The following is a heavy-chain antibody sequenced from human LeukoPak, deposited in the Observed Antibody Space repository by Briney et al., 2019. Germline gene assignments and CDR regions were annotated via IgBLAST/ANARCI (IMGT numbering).Heavy chain of an antibody. CDR3: AREEYYDSSGYFDY. CDR1: GFIFSSYN. CDR2: VWFDGGNK. J-gene: IGHJ4*02. D-gene: IGHD3-22*01. V-gene: IGHV3-33*01. Sequence: PGGSLRLSCAASGFIFSSYNIHWVRQAPGKGLEWVAVVWFDGGNKYYSDSVKGRFTISRDNFNNTLYLQMSRLRVEDTAVYYCAREEYYDSSGYFDYWGQGTLVTVSS.